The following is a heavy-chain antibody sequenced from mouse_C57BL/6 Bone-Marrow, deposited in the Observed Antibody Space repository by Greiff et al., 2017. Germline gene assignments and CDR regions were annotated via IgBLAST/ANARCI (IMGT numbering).Heavy chain of an antibody. Sequence: QVQLQQPGAELVKPGASVKLSCKASGYTFTSYWMHWVKQRPGQGLEWIGMIHPNSGSTNYNAKFKSKATLTVDKSSSTAYMQLSSLTSEDSAVYYCAGWLLRGFAYWGQGTLVTVAA. CDR1: GYTFTSYW. CDR3: AGWLLRGFAY. V-gene: IGHV1-64*01. CDR2: IHPNSGST. J-gene: IGHJ3*01. D-gene: IGHD2-3*01.